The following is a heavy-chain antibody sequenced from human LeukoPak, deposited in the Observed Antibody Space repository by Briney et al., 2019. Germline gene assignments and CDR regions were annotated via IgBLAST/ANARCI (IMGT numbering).Heavy chain of an antibody. CDR3: ARGGGYYDSSGYKKNVRAFDI. Sequence: ASVKVSCKASGYTFTGYYMHWVRQAPGQGLEWMGWINPNSGGTNYAQKFQGRVTMTRDTSISTAYMELSRLRSDDTAVYYCARGGGYYDSSGYKKNVRAFDIWGQGTMVTVSS. J-gene: IGHJ3*02. V-gene: IGHV1-2*02. CDR2: INPNSGGT. D-gene: IGHD3-22*01. CDR1: GYTFTGYY.